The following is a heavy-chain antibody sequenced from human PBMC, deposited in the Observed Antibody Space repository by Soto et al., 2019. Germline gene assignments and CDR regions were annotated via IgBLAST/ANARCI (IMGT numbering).Heavy chain of an antibody. Sequence: PGGSLRLSCAASGFTFSSYGMHWVRQAPGKGLEWVAVIWYDGSNKYFADSVKGRFSISRDNSKNTVYLQMNSLRAEDAAMYYCARDPHPYDYGSGSYYNYFDYWGQGTLVTVSS. CDR3: ARDPHPYDYGSGSYYNYFDY. CDR2: IWYDGSNK. V-gene: IGHV3-33*01. D-gene: IGHD3-10*01. J-gene: IGHJ4*02. CDR1: GFTFSSYG.